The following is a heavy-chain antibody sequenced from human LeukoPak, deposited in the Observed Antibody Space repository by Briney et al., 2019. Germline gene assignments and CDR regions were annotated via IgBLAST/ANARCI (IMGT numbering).Heavy chain of an antibody. D-gene: IGHD6-19*01. CDR1: GYSFTSYW. Sequence: GESLKISCKGSGYSFTSYWITWVRQMPGKGLVWMGRIDPSDSYTEYSPSFQGHVTISADKSINTAYLQWSSLKASDIAMYYCARHSAAVAGDLDYWGQGTLVTVSS. J-gene: IGHJ4*02. CDR3: ARHSAAVAGDLDY. CDR2: IDPSDSYT. V-gene: IGHV5-10-1*01.